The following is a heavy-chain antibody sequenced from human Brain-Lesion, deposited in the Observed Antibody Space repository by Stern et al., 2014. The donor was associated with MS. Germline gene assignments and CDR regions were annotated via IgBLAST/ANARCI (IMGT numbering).Heavy chain of an antibody. Sequence: QVQLVQSGPGLVKPSQTLSLTCTVSGGSISSSGYYWSWIRQPADKGLEWIGRIHDSGSTYYNPSLKGRVTISMDPAKTQFSLKLPSGTAADTAVYYCATTRWDLFTWNWFDPWGQGTLVTVSS. D-gene: IGHD1-26*01. CDR3: ATTRWDLFTWNWFDP. V-gene: IGHV4-61*02. J-gene: IGHJ5*02. CDR2: IHDSGST. CDR1: GGSISSSGYY.